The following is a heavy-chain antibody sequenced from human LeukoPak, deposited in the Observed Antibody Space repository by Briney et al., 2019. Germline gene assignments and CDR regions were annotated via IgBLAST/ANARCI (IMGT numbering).Heavy chain of an antibody. Sequence: GGSLRLSCAASGFTFDDYGMSWVRQAPGKGLEWVSGINWNGGSTGYADSVKGRFTISRDNAKNSLYLQMNSLRAEDAALYYCAKDRGEWLFSFLPDFDYWGQGTLVTVSS. CDR1: GFTFDDYG. CDR2: INWNGGST. V-gene: IGHV3-20*04. J-gene: IGHJ4*02. CDR3: AKDRGEWLFSFLPDFDY. D-gene: IGHD3-3*01.